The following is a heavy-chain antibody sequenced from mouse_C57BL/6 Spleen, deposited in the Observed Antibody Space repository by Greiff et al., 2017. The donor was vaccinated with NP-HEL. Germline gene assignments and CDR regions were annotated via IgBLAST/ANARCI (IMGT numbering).Heavy chain of an antibody. CDR2: IYPGDGDP. CDR3: ARSRPGYFDV. J-gene: IGHJ1*03. Sequence: QVQLQQSGAELVKPGASVKISCKASGYAFRSYWMNWVKQRPGKGLEWIGQIYPGDGDPNYNGKFKGKATLTADKSSSTAYMQLSSLTSEDSAVYFCARSRPGYFDVWGTGTTVTVSS. V-gene: IGHV1-80*01. CDR1: GYAFRSYW.